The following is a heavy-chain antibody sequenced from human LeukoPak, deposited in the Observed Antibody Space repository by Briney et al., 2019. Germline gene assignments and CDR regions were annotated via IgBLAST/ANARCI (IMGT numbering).Heavy chain of an antibody. CDR3: ARDPDYYDSSGYYQGAFDI. Sequence: PSETLSLTCAASGYSISSGYYWGWIRQPPGKGLEWIGSIYHSGSTYYNPSLKSRVTISVDTSKNQFSLKLSSVTAADTAVYYCARDPDYYDSSGYYQGAFDIWGQGTMVTVSS. CDR2: IYHSGST. J-gene: IGHJ3*02. CDR1: GYSISSGYY. D-gene: IGHD3-22*01. V-gene: IGHV4-38-2*02.